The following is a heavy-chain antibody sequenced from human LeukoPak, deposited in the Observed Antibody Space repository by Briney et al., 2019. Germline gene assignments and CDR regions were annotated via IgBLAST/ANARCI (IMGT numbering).Heavy chain of an antibody. V-gene: IGHV4-59*01. CDR2: VSYSGST. CDR3: ARATSGYYFDF. CDR1: GGSIGSYY. D-gene: IGHD3-22*01. J-gene: IGHJ4*02. Sequence: SETLSLTCTVSGGSIGSYYWNWIRQPPGKGLEWIGYVSYSGSTNYNPSLESRVTMSVDKSKNQFSLKLTSVTAADTAVYFCARATSGYYFDFWDQGTLVTVSS.